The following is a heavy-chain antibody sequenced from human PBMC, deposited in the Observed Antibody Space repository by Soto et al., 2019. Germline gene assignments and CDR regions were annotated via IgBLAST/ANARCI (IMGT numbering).Heavy chain of an antibody. CDR1: GFTFSSYS. J-gene: IGHJ4*02. D-gene: IGHD1-26*01. CDR3: ARIVGTAGKYYFDY. V-gene: IGHV3-21*01. Sequence: EVQLVESGGGLVKPGGSLRLSCAASGFTFSSYSMIWVRQAPGKGLEWVSSISPTSSSIYYADSVKGRFTISRDNDKNSLYLQMNTLRAEDTAVYYCARIVGTAGKYYFDYWGQGTLVTVSS. CDR2: ISPTSSSI.